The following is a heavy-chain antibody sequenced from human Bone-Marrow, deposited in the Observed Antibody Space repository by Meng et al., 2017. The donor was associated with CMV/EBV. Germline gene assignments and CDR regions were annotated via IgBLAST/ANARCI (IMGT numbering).Heavy chain of an antibody. D-gene: IGHD5-18*01. CDR2: ISYDGSNK. J-gene: IGHJ6*02. CDR1: GFTFSSYA. V-gene: IGHV3-30-3*01. Sequence: GGSLRLSCAASGFTFSSYAMHWVRQAPGKGLEWVAVISYDGSNKYYADSVKGRFTISRDNSKNTLYLQMNSLRAEDTAVYYCARDLIYVDTAIRGLFYYYYGMDVWGPGTTVTVSS. CDR3: ARDLIYVDTAIRGLFYYYYGMDV.